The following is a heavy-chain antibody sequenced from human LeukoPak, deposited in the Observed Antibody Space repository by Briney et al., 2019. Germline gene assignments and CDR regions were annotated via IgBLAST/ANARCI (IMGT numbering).Heavy chain of an antibody. J-gene: IGHJ4*02. CDR1: GFTFNDYA. V-gene: IGHV3-11*01. Sequence: GGSLRLSCAASGFTFNDYAMHWVRQAPGKGLEWVSYISPSGTTIYYADSVKGRFTISRDNAKNSLYLQMNSLRAEDTAVYYCARDLLGGDCYSNDYWGQGALVTVSS. CDR2: ISPSGTTI. D-gene: IGHD2-21*02. CDR3: ARDLLGGDCYSNDY.